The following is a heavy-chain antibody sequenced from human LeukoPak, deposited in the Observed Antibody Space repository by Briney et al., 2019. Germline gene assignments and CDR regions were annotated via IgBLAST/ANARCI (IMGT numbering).Heavy chain of an antibody. CDR1: GYTFTSYG. Sequence: ASVKVSCKASGYTFTSYGISWVRQAPGQGLEWMGWISAYNGNTNYAQKLQGRVTMTTDTSTSTAYMELRSLRSDDTAVYYCARGRRGYDFWSGYSLIDYWGQGTLVTVSS. CDR3: ARGRRGYDFWSGYSLIDY. CDR2: ISAYNGNT. D-gene: IGHD3-3*01. V-gene: IGHV1-18*01. J-gene: IGHJ4*02.